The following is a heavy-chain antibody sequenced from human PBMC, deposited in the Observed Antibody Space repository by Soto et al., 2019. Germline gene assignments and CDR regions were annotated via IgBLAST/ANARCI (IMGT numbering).Heavy chain of an antibody. D-gene: IGHD1-26*01. CDR2: ISYDGSNK. J-gene: IGHJ6*02. CDR3: AKDGARIASGSYYGPNYYYGMDV. Sequence: QVQLVESGGGVVQPGRSLRLSCAASGFTFSSYGMHWVRQAPGKGLEWVAVISYDGSNKYYADSVKGRFTISRDNSKNTLYLQMNSLRAEDTAVYYCAKDGARIASGSYYGPNYYYGMDVWGQGTTVTVSS. CDR1: GFTFSSYG. V-gene: IGHV3-30*18.